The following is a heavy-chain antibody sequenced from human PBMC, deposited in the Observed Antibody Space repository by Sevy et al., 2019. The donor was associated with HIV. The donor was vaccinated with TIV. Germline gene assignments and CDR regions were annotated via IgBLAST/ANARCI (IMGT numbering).Heavy chain of an antibody. CDR2: IDSGGST. CDR1: GLTVSSNY. Sequence: GGSLRLSCAASGLTVSSNYMSWVRQAPGKGLEWVSVIDSGGSTYYGDSVKGRVTISRDNSRNTLYLQMNSRRAEDTAVYYCARDRYYDASGYYYYYYGMDVWGQGTTVTVSS. D-gene: IGHD3-22*01. J-gene: IGHJ6*02. CDR3: ARDRYYDASGYYYYYYGMDV. V-gene: IGHV3-66*01.